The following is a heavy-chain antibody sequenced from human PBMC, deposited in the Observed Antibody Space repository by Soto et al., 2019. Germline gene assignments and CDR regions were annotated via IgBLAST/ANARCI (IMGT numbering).Heavy chain of an antibody. Sequence: EVQLLESGGGFVQPGGSLRLFCEASGFTFRNYAMTWVRQVPGKGLEWVSTLTSGGTPDYVDIVKGRITISRDNSKTTLYLQRNSLRAEDTATYYCARTDKFSYQTGGWANRFDYWGQGTLVTVSS. CDR1: GFTFRNYA. J-gene: IGHJ4*02. CDR2: LTSGGTP. V-gene: IGHV3-23*01. D-gene: IGHD2-8*02. CDR3: ARTDKFSYQTGGWANRFDY.